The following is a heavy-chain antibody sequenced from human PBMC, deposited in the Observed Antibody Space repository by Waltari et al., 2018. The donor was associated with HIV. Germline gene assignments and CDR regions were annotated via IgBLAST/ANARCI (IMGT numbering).Heavy chain of an antibody. Sequence: EVQMLESGGGVVQPGGSLRLSCAASGFTFSRNAMRWVRQAPGKGREWVSAISGSGGSTYYADSVKGRFTISRDNSKNTLYLQMNSLRAEDTAVYYCAKRGDYFDYWGQGTLVTVSS. CDR3: AKRGDYFDY. CDR2: ISGSGGST. D-gene: IGHD4-17*01. CDR1: GFTFSRNA. J-gene: IGHJ4*02. V-gene: IGHV3-23*01.